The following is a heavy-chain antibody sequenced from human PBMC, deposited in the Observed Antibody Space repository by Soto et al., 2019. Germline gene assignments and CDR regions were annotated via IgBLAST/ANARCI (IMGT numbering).Heavy chain of an antibody. J-gene: IGHJ4*02. V-gene: IGHV3-30*18. CDR2: ISYDGSNK. CDR1: GFTFSSYG. CDR3: AKDLRNIAAAGPGYSSGWYY. D-gene: IGHD6-19*01. Sequence: QVQLVESGGGVVQPGRSLRLSCAASGFTFSSYGMHWVHQAPGKGLEWVAVISYDGSNKYYADSVKGRFTISRDNSKNTLYLQMNSLRAEDTAVYYCAKDLRNIAAAGPGYSSGWYYWGQGTLVTVSS.